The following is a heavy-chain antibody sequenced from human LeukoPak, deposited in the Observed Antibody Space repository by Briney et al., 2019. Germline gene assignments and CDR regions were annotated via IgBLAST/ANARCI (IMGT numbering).Heavy chain of an antibody. V-gene: IGHV4-34*01. Sequence: SETLSLTCTVSGGSITTYYWSWIRQPPGKGLEWIGEINHSGSTNYNPSLKSRVTISVDTSKNQFSLKLSSVTAADTAVYYCARAYSNYQYYYYYYMDVWGKGTTVTVSS. CDR2: INHSGST. D-gene: IGHD4-11*01. CDR1: GGSITTYY. CDR3: ARAYSNYQYYYYYYMDV. J-gene: IGHJ6*03.